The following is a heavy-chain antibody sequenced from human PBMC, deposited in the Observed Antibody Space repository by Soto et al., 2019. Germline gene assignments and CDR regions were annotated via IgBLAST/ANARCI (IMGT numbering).Heavy chain of an antibody. D-gene: IGHD3-16*01. CDR2: ISSNGGSI. CDR3: ARGPVVGTYYDSPLDH. CDR1: GFTFSAYA. V-gene: IGHV3-64*02. J-gene: IGHJ4*02. Sequence: GGSLRLSCTASGFTFSAYAMNWVRQAPGKGLEYVSGISSNGGSIFYADSVKGRFTISRDNSKSTLYLQMGSLRAEDMAEYYCARGPVVGTYYDSPLDHWGQGTLVTVSS.